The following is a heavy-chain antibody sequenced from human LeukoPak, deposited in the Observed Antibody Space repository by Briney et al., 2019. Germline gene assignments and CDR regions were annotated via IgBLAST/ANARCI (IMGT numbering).Heavy chain of an antibody. CDR1: RFTFSSYS. CDR2: ISSSSSYI. J-gene: IGHJ4*02. CDR3: ARDGDIVVVPADLDY. V-gene: IGHV3-21*01. D-gene: IGHD2-2*01. Sequence: GGSLRLSCAASRFTFSSYSMNWVRQAPGKGLEWVSSISSSSSYIYYADSVKGRFTISRDNAKNSLYLQMNSLRAEDTAVYYCARDGDIVVVPADLDYWGQGTLVTVSS.